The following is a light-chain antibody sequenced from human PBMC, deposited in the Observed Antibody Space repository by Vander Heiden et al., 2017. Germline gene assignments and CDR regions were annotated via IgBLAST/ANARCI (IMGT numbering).Light chain of an antibody. J-gene: IGLJ3*02. Sequence: NFMLTQPHSVSESPGKTVTISCTRSSGSIASNYVQWYQQRPGSSPTTVSDEDNQRPSGVPDRFSGSIDSSYNYASLTISGLKTENESYYYCQSYDSRKLGLGGGP. V-gene: IGLV6-57*01. CDR2: EDN. CDR3: QSYDSRKLG. CDR1: SGSIASNY.